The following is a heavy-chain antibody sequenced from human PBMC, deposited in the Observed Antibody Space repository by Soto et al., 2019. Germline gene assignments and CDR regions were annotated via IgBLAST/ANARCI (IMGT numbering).Heavy chain of an antibody. CDR3: ARDKRGSSWSGDAFDI. J-gene: IGHJ3*02. D-gene: IGHD6-13*01. Sequence: PSQPLSITYAISGASFSSNIAAWNCIRQSPSRGLEWLGRTYYRSKWYNDYAVSVKSRITINPDTSKNQFSLQLNSVTPEDTAVYYCARDKRGSSWSGDAFDIWGQGTMVTVPS. V-gene: IGHV6-1*01. CDR1: GASFSSNIAA. CDR2: TYYRSKWYN.